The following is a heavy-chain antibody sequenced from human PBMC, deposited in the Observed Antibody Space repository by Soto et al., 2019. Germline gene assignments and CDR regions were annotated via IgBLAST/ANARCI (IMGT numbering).Heavy chain of an antibody. V-gene: IGHV4-59*08. CDR2: IYYSGTT. Sequence: PSETLSLTCTVSGGSIINYYWSWIRQPPGKGLEWIGYIYYSGTTSYNPSLRSRVTISVDTSKNQFSLKLSSVTAADTAVYYCRRSSRYSTDVWGQGTTVTVSS. CDR1: GGSIINYY. D-gene: IGHD6-13*01. CDR3: RRSSRYSTDV. J-gene: IGHJ6*02.